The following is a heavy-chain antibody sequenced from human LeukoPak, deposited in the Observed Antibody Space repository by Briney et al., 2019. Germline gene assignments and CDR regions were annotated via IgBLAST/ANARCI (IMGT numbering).Heavy chain of an antibody. CDR1: GFTFSSYA. CDR3: AKTRNTVTTSPKLNWFDP. V-gene: IGHV3-23*01. J-gene: IGHJ5*02. D-gene: IGHD4-17*01. Sequence: GGSLRLSCAASGFTFSSYAMSWVRQAPGKGLKWVSAISGSGGSTYYADSVKGRFTISRDNSKNTLYLQMNSLRAEDTAVYYCAKTRNTVTTSPKLNWFDPWGQGTLVTVSS. CDR2: ISGSGGST.